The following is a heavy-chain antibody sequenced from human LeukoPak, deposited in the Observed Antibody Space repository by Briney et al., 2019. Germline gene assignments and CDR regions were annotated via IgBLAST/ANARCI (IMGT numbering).Heavy chain of an antibody. CDR3: AREKIPDTIAIIERGSLLRYMDV. D-gene: IGHD2-21*01. CDR1: GGSFSGYY. V-gene: IGHV4-34*01. Sequence: SETLSLTCAVYGGSFSGYYWSWIRQPPRKGLEWIGEINHSGSTNYNPSLKSRVTISVDTSRIQFSLKMSSVTAAVTAVYYCAREKIPDTIAIIERGSLLRYMDVWGKGTTVTVSS. J-gene: IGHJ6*03. CDR2: INHSGST.